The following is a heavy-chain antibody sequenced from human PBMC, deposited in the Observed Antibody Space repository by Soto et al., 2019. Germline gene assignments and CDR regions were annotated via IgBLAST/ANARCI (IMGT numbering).Heavy chain of an antibody. CDR2: INLSGGST. Sequence: GASVKVFCKASGNTFTRYYMPWGRQAPGQRLEWMGKINLSGGSTSYAQKFQGRVTMTRDTSTSTVYMELSSLRSEDTAVYYCARELKVTIVVVPAAHPLKNKYGMDVWGQGTTVTVSS. J-gene: IGHJ6*02. CDR3: ARELKVTIVVVPAAHPLKNKYGMDV. CDR1: GNTFTRYY. V-gene: IGHV1-46*03. D-gene: IGHD2-2*01.